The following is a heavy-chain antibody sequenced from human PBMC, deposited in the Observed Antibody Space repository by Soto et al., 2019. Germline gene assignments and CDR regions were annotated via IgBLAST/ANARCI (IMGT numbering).Heavy chain of an antibody. CDR3: AGNIAAAGRRYYGMDV. CDR1: GGSISSYY. D-gene: IGHD6-13*01. V-gene: IGHV4-4*07. J-gene: IGHJ6*02. CDR2: ISTTETT. Sequence: VQLQESGPGLVKPSETLSLTCTVSGGSISSYYWSWIRQPAGKGLEWIGRISTTETTNYNPSLKSRVSMSLDTSKSQVSLKLSSVTAADAAVYYCAGNIAAAGRRYYGMDVWGQGTTVTVSS.